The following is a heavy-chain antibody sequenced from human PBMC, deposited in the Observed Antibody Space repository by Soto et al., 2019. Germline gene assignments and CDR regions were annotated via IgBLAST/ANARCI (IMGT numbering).Heavy chain of an antibody. CDR3: ARDPGGHYCTSTSGLYFVDT. Sequence: EVQLLESGGALVQPGGSLRLSCAASGFTFSNYAMNWVRQAPGKGLEWVSTISDSGSTYYEDSSKGRFTITTDNCTNKLHLQMNSLRAEDTAVYYCARDPGGHYCTSTSGLYFVDTGGQGTLAIVSS. CDR2: ISDSGST. J-gene: IGHJ5*02. V-gene: IGHV3-23*01. CDR1: GFTFSNYA. D-gene: IGHD2-2*01.